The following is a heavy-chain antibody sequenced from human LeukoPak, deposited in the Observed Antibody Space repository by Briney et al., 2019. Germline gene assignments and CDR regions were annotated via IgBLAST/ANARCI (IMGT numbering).Heavy chain of an antibody. CDR2: ISAYNGNT. Sequence: ASVKVSCKASGYTFTGYYMHWVRQAPGQGLEWLGWISAYNGNTNYAQKLQGRVTMTTDTSTSTAYMELRSLRSDDTAVYYCARDWGAARTKWDYWGQGTLVTVSS. CDR3: ARDWGAARTKWDY. CDR1: GYTFTGYY. V-gene: IGHV1-18*04. J-gene: IGHJ4*02. D-gene: IGHD6-6*01.